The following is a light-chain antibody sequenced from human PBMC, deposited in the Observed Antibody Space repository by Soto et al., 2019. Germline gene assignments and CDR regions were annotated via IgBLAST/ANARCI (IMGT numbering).Light chain of an antibody. CDR1: QTVSRN. CDR2: DIS. Sequence: EVVMTQSPATLSVSPGERATLSCRASQTVSRNLAWYQQRPGQAPRLLIYDISNRATGVPARFSGSGSETEFTLTIRSLQSEDFAVYCCQQYNNWPSFGPGTRLEMK. CDR3: QQYNNWPS. J-gene: IGKJ5*01. V-gene: IGKV3-15*01.